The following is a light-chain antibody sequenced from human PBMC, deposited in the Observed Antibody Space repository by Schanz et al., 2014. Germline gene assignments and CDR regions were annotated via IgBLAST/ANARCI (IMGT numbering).Light chain of an antibody. Sequence: DIQMTQSPSTLSASVGDRVTITCRASQSIRSWLAWYQQKPGKAPKFLIYDASSLESGVPSRFSGSGSGTEFTLTISSLQPDDFANYYCQQYNNYWTFGQGTKVEIK. CDR1: QSIRSW. CDR3: QQYNNYWT. CDR2: DAS. V-gene: IGKV1-5*01. J-gene: IGKJ1*01.